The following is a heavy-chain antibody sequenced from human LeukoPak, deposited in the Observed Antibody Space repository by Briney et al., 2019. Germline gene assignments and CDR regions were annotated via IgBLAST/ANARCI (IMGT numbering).Heavy chain of an antibody. D-gene: IGHD3-22*01. CDR3: ARRWGSGYPFDY. CDR2: IYYSGTT. J-gene: IGHJ4*02. CDR1: AGSISSYY. V-gene: IGHV4-59*08. Sequence: KPSQTQSLTCTLSAGSISSYYWSWIRQPPGKGREWLGYIYYSGTTNYNPSLKSRVTMPVDTSKNQFSLKLSSVTAADTAVYYCARRWGSGYPFDYWGQGTLVTVSS.